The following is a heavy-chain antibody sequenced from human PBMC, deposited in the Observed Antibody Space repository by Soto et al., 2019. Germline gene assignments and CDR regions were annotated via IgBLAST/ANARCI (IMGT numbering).Heavy chain of an antibody. CDR2: INSGDSYT. CDR3: ARGGMPTIGMDV. V-gene: IGHV3-11*05. D-gene: IGHD1-1*01. J-gene: IGHJ6*02. CDR1: GFTFKDYY. Sequence: QVQLVESGGGLVKPGGSLRLSCTSSGFTFKDYYMSWIRQAPGKGLEWVSYINSGDSYTNYADSVMGRFTISRDNANSSLYLQMNSLKAEDTAVYYCARGGMPTIGMDVWGQGTTVTVSS.